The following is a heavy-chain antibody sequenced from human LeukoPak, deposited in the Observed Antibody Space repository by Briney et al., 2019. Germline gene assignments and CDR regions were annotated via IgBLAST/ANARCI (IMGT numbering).Heavy chain of an antibody. CDR2: IRYDGSNK. J-gene: IGHJ4*02. Sequence: GGSLRLSCAASGFTFSSYGMHWVRQAPGKGLEWVAFIRYDGSNKYYADSVKGRFTISRDNSKNTLYLQMSSLRAEDTAVYYCARRGYYYDSSGYPYFDYWGQGTLVTVSS. D-gene: IGHD3-22*01. CDR1: GFTFSSYG. CDR3: ARRGYYYDSSGYPYFDY. V-gene: IGHV3-30*02.